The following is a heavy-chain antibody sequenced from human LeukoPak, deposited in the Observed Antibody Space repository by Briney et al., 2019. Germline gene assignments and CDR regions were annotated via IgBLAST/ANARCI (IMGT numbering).Heavy chain of an antibody. CDR3: AREGYDYGDFDAFDI. J-gene: IGHJ3*02. Sequence: GGSLRLSCAASRFTFSSYSMNWVRQAPGKGLEWVSSISSSSSYIYYADSVKGRFTISRDNAKNSLYLQMNSLRAEDTAVYYCAREGYDYGDFDAFDIWGQGTMVTVSS. CDR2: ISSSSSYI. CDR1: RFTFSSYS. D-gene: IGHD4-17*01. V-gene: IGHV3-21*01.